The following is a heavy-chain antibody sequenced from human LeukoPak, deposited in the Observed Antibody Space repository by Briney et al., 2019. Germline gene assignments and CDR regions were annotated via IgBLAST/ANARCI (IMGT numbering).Heavy chain of an antibody. J-gene: IGHJ6*02. D-gene: IGHD3-22*01. CDR2: INHSGST. Sequence: SETLSLTCAVYGGSFSGYYWSWIRQPPGKGLEWIGEINHSGSTNYNPSLKSRVTISVDTSKNQFSLKLSSVTAADTAVYYCARREYYYDSSGYYLYYGMDVWGQGTTVTVSS. V-gene: IGHV4-34*01. CDR1: GGSFSGYY. CDR3: ARREYYYDSSGYYLYYGMDV.